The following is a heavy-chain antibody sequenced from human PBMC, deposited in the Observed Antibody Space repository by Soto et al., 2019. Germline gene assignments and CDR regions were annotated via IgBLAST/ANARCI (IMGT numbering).Heavy chain of an antibody. D-gene: IGHD2-15*01. CDR2: INHSGST. V-gene: IGHV4-34*01. CDR3: ARIRWASGYCSGGSCTGSFDY. J-gene: IGHJ4*02. CDR1: GGSFSGYY. Sequence: SQTLSLTCAVYGGSFSGYYWSWIRQPPGKGLEWIGEINHSGSTNYNPSLKSRVTISVDTSKNQFSLKLSSVTAADTAVYYCARIRWASGYCSGGSCTGSFDYWGQGTLVTVSS.